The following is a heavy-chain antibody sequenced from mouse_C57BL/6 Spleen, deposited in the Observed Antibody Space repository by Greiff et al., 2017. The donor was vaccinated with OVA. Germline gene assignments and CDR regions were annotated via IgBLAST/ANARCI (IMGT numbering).Heavy chain of an antibody. CDR2: IYPGSGNT. Sequence: QVQLQQSGAELVRPGASVKLSCKASGYTFTDYYINWVKQRPGQGLEWIARIYPGSGNTYYNEKFKGKATLTAEKSSSTAYMQLSSLTSEDSAVYFCATNPLYYDYDVYYFDYWGQGTTLTVSS. V-gene: IGHV1-76*01. D-gene: IGHD2-4*01. CDR1: GYTFTDYY. CDR3: ATNPLYYDYDVYYFDY. J-gene: IGHJ2*01.